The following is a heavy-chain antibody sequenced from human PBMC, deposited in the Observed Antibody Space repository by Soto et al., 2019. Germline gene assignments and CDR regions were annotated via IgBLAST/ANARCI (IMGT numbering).Heavy chain of an antibody. D-gene: IGHD4-17*01. CDR3: VSQRTTVPTQAYFDY. V-gene: IGHV4-39*01. J-gene: IGHJ4*02. Sequence: SETLSLTCTVSGVSVTNSSYYWGWIRQSPGKGLEWIGSVYYRGRSYSKSSVKSRVTISVDTSKNRFSLSLNSVTASDTAVYFCVSQRTTVPTQAYFDYWGPGALVTVSS. CDR1: GVSVTNSSYY. CDR2: VYYRGRS.